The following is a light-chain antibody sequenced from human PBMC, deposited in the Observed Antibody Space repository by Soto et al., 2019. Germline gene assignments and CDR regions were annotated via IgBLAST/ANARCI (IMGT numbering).Light chain of an antibody. Sequence: EIEMTQSRSSMSASVGDSVTITCRASQSVGTYLSWYQQKQGKAPKLLINVVSTLQSGVPSRFSGSESGTDVTLAFSSVKTEDVATYDCQQRASTLQAFGGGTKVDIK. J-gene: IGKJ4*01. CDR1: QSVGTY. V-gene: IGKV1-39*01. CDR2: VVS. CDR3: QQRASTLQA.